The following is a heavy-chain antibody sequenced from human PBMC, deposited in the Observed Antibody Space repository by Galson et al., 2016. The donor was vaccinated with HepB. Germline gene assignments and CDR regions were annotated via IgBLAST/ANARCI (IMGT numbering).Heavy chain of an antibody. D-gene: IGHD6-6*01. CDR3: ARRASSSLGWNFDL. CDR1: GFTFSSYS. CDR2: IVSGSRTI. Sequence: SLRLSCAASGFTFSSYSINWVRQAPGKGLEWVSYIVSGSRTIYYAGSVKGRFTISRDNAKNSVYLQMNSLRAEDTAVYYCARRASSSLGWNFDLWGRGTLVTVSS. V-gene: IGHV3-48*01. J-gene: IGHJ2*01.